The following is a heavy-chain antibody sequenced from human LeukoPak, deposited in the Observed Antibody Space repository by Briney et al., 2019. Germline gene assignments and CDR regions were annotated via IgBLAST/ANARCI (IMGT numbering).Heavy chain of an antibody. CDR3: ARDTYYYDSSGYSYYFDY. J-gene: IGHJ4*02. CDR1: GYTFTGYY. Sequence: GASVKVSCKASGYTFTGYYIHWVRQAPGQGLEWMGRINPNSGGTNYAQKFQGRVTMTRDTSISTAYMELSRLRSDDTAVYYCARDTYYYDSSGYSYYFDYWGQGTLVTVSS. CDR2: INPNSGGT. D-gene: IGHD3-22*01. V-gene: IGHV1-2*06.